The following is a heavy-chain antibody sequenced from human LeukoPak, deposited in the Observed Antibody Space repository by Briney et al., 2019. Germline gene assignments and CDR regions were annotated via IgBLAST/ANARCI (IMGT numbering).Heavy chain of an antibody. CDR1: GGSISSGGYY. D-gene: IGHD3-22*01. Sequence: PSETLSLTCTVSGGSISSGGYYWSWIRQHPGKGLEWIGYIYYSGSTYYNPSLKSRVTISVDTPKNQFSLKLSSVTAADTAVYYCARDRVYYYDSSGYYPAWHFDYWGQGTLVTVSS. CDR2: IYYSGST. CDR3: ARDRVYYYDSSGYYPAWHFDY. J-gene: IGHJ4*02. V-gene: IGHV4-31*03.